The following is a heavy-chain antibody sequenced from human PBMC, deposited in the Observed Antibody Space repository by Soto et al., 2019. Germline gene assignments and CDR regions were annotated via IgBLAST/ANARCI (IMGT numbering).Heavy chain of an antibody. CDR1: GYTFSGYY. CDR3: ARSLTEGYCTITGCYTRPLYGMDV. CDR2: INPNSGGT. Sequence: QEQLVQSGAEVKKPGASVKVSCKASGYTFSGYYIHWLRQAPGQGLEWMGWINPNSGGTNYAQKFQGRVNVTRDTPTSTAYKELSRLTSDDTAVYYCARSLTEGYCTITGCYTRPLYGMDVWGQGTTVTVSS. J-gene: IGHJ6*02. V-gene: IGHV1-2*02. D-gene: IGHD2-2*02.